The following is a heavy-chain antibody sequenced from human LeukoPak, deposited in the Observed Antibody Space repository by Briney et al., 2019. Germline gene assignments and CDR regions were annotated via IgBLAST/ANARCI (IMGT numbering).Heavy chain of an antibody. CDR3: AKGRGYSYGYACDY. CDR2: IIPIFGTA. CDR1: GGTFSSYA. D-gene: IGHD5-18*01. Sequence: SVKVSCKASGGTFSSYAISWVRQAPGQGLEWMGGIIPIFGTANYAQKFQGRVTITADKSTSTAYMELSSLRAEDTAVYYCAKGRGYSYGYACDYWGQGTLVTVSS. J-gene: IGHJ4*02. V-gene: IGHV1-69*06.